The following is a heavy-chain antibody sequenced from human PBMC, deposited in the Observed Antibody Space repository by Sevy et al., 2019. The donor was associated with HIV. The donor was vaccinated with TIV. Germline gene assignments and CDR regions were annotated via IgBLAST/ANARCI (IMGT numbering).Heavy chain of an antibody. D-gene: IGHD2-8*01. J-gene: IGHJ6*04. CDR3: AKDMYGHPGGRPMDV. V-gene: IGHV3-9*01. CDR2: ISWNSGSI. Sequence: GGSLRLSCAASGFTFDDYAMHWVRQAPGKGLEWVSGISWNSGSIGYADSVKGRFTISRDNAKNSLYLQMNSLRAEDTALYYCAKDMYGHPGGRPMDVWGKGTTVTVSS. CDR1: GFTFDDYA.